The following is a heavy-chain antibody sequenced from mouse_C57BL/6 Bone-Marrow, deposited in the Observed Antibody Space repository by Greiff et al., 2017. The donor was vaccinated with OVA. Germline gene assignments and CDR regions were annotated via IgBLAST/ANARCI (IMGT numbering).Heavy chain of an antibody. V-gene: IGHV1-26*01. CDR2: INPNNGGT. Sequence: VQLQQSGPELVKPGASVKISCKASGYTFTDYYMNWVKQSHGKSLEWIGDINPNNGGTSYNQKFKGKATLTVDKSSSTAYMELRSLTSEDSAVYYCARYGSSKNYAMDYWGQGTSVTVSS. D-gene: IGHD1-1*01. J-gene: IGHJ4*01. CDR3: ARYGSSKNYAMDY. CDR1: GYTFTDYY.